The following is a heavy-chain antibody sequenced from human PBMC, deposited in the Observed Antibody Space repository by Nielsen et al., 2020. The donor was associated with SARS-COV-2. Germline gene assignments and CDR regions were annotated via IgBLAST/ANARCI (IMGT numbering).Heavy chain of an antibody. D-gene: IGHD5-12*01. CDR2: INPSGGST. CDR1: GYTFTSHY. CDR3: AREEGYSYYAQGRVYYMDV. V-gene: IGHV1-46*01. J-gene: IGHJ6*03. Sequence: ASVKVSCKASGYTFTSHYMHWVRQAPGQGLEWMGIINPSGGSTSYAQKFQGRVTLTGDTSTSTVNMELSSLRSEDTAVYYCAREEGYSYYAQGRVYYMDVWGKGTTVTVSS.